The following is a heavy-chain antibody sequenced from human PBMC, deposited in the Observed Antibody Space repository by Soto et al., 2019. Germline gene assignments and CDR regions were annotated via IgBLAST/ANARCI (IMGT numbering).Heavy chain of an antibody. J-gene: IGHJ4*02. V-gene: IGHV3-30*18. CDR2: ISYDGSNK. D-gene: IGHD4-17*01. Sequence: QVQLVESGGGVVQPGRSLRLSCAASGFTFSSYGMHWVRQAPGKGLEWVAVISYDGSNKYYADSVKGRFTISRDNSKYTLYLQMNRLRDEDTAGYDCAKEITLTSYFDYWGQGTQVTVSS. CDR3: AKEITLTSYFDY. CDR1: GFTFSSYG.